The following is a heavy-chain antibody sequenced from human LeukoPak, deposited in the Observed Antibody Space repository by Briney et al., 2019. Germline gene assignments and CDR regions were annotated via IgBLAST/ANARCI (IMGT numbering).Heavy chain of an antibody. V-gene: IGHV3-30-3*01. J-gene: IGHJ4*02. CDR1: GFTFSSYA. CDR3: ASPYYYGSGRGKGGYFDY. Sequence: GRSLRLSCAASGFTFSSYAMHWVRQAPGKGLEWVAVISYDGSNKYYADSVKGRFTISRDNSKNTLYLQMNGLRAEDTAVYYCASPYYYGSGRGKGGYFDYWGQGTLVTVSS. CDR2: ISYDGSNK. D-gene: IGHD3-10*01.